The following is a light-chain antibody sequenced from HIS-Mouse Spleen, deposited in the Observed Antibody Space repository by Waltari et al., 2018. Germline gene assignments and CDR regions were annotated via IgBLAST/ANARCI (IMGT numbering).Light chain of an antibody. V-gene: IGLV2-14*03. CDR1: SSDVGGYNY. Sequence: QSALTQPASVSGSPGQSITISCTGTSSDVGGYNYSSWYQQHPGKAPKLMIYDVSNRPSGVSNRFSGSKSGNTASLTISGLQAEDEADYYCSSYTSSSTNWVFGGGTKLTVL. CDR2: DVS. J-gene: IGLJ3*02. CDR3: SSYTSSSTNWV.